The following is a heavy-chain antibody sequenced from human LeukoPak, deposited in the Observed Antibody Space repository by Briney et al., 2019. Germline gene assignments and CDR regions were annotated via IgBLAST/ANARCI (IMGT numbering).Heavy chain of an antibody. D-gene: IGHD3-10*01. CDR3: AKGSGSGSYYRFQYFDY. J-gene: IGHJ4*02. Sequence: GGSLRLSCAGSQFTFDDYAMHWVRQAPGKGLEWVSGISWNSGSIAYADSVKGRFTISRDNAKNSLYLQMNSLRPEDTALYYCAKGSGSGSYYRFQYFDYWGQGTLATVSS. CDR2: ISWNSGSI. V-gene: IGHV3-9*01. CDR1: QFTFDDYA.